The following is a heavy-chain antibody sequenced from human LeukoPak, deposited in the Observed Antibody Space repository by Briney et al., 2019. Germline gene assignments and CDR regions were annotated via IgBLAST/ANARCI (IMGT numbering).Heavy chain of an antibody. D-gene: IGHD5-24*01. Sequence: PGGSLRLSCAASGFTFSSYSINWVRQAPGKGLEWVSSISSSSSYIYYADSVKGRFTISRDNAKNSLYLQMNSLRAEDTAVYYCARGRPVEMATTTGRGKNWYFDLWGRGTLVTVSS. CDR1: GFTFSSYS. CDR3: ARGRPVEMATTTGRGKNWYFDL. V-gene: IGHV3-21*01. CDR2: ISSSSSYI. J-gene: IGHJ2*01.